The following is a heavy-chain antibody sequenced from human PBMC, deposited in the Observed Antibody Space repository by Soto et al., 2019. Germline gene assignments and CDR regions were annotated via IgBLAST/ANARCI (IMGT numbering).Heavy chain of an antibody. CDR1: GYSFTSYW. Sequence: PGECLKISCKGSGYSFTSYWIFWVRQVPVKGLECMGIIYPFCSDTRCSPSFQGHVTIGAYNSVRAAFLQLISLKASDTAMYYRATQNTLGYWGQGTLVTVSS. CDR3: ATQNTLGY. CDR2: IYPFCSDT. V-gene: IGHV5-51*01. D-gene: IGHD2-2*02. J-gene: IGHJ4*02.